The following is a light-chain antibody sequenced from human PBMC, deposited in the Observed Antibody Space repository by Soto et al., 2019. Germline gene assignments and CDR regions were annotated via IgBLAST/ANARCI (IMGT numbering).Light chain of an antibody. J-gene: IGKJ1*01. V-gene: IGKV1-5*03. CDR1: QSISTS. CDR2: KAS. Sequence: DIQMTQSPSTLSASVGDRATITCRASQSISTSLAWYQQKPGKAPKLLIYKASSLQSGVPSRFSGSGSGTEFTLTISSLQPDDFATYYCQHYNTHSRAFGQGTKVEIK. CDR3: QHYNTHSRA.